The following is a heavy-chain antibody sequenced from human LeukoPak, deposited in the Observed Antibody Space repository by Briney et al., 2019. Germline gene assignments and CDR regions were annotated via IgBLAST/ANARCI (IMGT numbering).Heavy chain of an antibody. V-gene: IGHV3-21*04. CDR3: ARDPTEGFEELLSPPDY. J-gene: IGHJ4*02. Sequence: GGSLRLSCAASGFTFSSCSMNWVRQAPGKGLEWVSSISSSSSYIYYADSVKGRFTISRDNAKNSLYLQMNSLRAEDTALYYCARDPTEGFEELLSPPDYWGQGTLVTVSS. CDR2: ISSSSSYI. CDR1: GFTFSSCS. D-gene: IGHD3-10*01.